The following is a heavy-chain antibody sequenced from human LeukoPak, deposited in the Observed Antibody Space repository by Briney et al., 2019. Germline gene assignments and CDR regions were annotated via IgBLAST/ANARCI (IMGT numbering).Heavy chain of an antibody. D-gene: IGHD6-13*01. V-gene: IGHV3-23*01. J-gene: IGHJ4*02. CDR1: GFTLSSYA. Sequence: GGSLRLSCAASGFTLSSYAMSWVRQGPGKGLEWVSVISGSGSSTYYADSVKGRFTISRDNSKNTLYLQMNSLRAEDTAVYYCAASFGPVIAAAGTGADWGQGTLVTVSS. CDR2: ISGSGSST. CDR3: AASFGPVIAAAGTGAD.